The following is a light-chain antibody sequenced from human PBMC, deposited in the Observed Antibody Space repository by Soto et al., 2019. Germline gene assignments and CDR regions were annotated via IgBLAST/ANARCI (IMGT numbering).Light chain of an antibody. CDR1: PSISSW. V-gene: IGKV1-5*01. CDR2: DAF. Sequence: QMAQSSCTLSASVGDGVTITCRGSPSISSWLAWYQQKPGKAPKLLVYDAFSLESGVPSRFSGSGSWTEFTLTISSLQPDDFATYYCQQYNSYPETFGQGNRVDIK. CDR3: QQYNSYPET. J-gene: IGKJ1*01.